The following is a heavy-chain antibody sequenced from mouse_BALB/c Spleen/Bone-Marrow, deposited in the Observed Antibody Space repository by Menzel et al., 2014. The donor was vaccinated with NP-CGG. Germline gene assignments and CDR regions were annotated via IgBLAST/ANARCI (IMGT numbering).Heavy chain of an antibody. CDR2: IAPGSGST. V-gene: IGHV1S41*01. Sequence: DLVKPGASVKLSCKASGYTFTSYWINWIKQRPGQGLEWIGRIAPGSGSTYYNEMFKGKATLTVDTSSSTAYIQLSSLSSEDSAVCFCARFPSYYGNYGAMDYWGQGTSVTVSS. J-gene: IGHJ4*01. CDR3: ARFPSYYGNYGAMDY. CDR1: GYTFTSYW. D-gene: IGHD2-1*01.